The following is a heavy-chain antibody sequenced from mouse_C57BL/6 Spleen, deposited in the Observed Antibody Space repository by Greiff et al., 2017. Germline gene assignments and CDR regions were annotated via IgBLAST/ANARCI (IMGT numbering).Heavy chain of an antibody. CDR3: AREGSSYDWYFDV. V-gene: IGHV1-55*01. CDR2: IYPGSGST. CDR1: GYTFTSYW. Sequence: QVQLKQPGAELVKPGASVKMSCKASGYTFTSYWITWVKQRPGQGLEWIGDIYPGSGSTNYNEKFKSKATLTVDTSSSTAYMQLSSLTSEDSAVYYSAREGSSYDWYFDVWGTGTTVTVSS. D-gene: IGHD1-1*01. J-gene: IGHJ1*03.